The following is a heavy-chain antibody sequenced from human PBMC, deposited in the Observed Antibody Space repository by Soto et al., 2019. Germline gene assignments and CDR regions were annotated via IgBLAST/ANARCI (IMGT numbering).Heavy chain of an antibody. D-gene: IGHD5-18*01. J-gene: IGHJ6*02. Sequence: GASVKVSCKASGYTFTSYPTHWVRQAPGQRLEWMGWIDAGNGNTKYSQKFRGRVTFTTDTSASTAYMDLSSLRSEDTAVYYCARAVYIYGSPYYGMDVWGQGTTVTVSS. V-gene: IGHV1-3*01. CDR2: IDAGNGNT. CDR1: GYTFTSYP. CDR3: ARAVYIYGSPYYGMDV.